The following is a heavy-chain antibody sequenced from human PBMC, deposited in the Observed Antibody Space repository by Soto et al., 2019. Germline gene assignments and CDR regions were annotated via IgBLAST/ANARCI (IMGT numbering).Heavy chain of an antibody. CDR2: MYPGDSET. V-gene: IGHV5-51*01. CDR1: GYFFTSYW. Sequence: GESLKISCKGTGYFFTSYWVAWVRQMPGKGLEWMGLMYPGDSETRYSPSFQGHVTISADKSVTTAYLQWSSLKASDTAIYYCARGGYTYGVLYLDYWGPGTLVTVS. D-gene: IGHD5-18*01. CDR3: ARGGYTYGVLYLDY. J-gene: IGHJ4*02.